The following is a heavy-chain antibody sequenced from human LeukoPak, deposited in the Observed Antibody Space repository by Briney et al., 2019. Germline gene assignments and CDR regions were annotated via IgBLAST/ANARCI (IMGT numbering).Heavy chain of an antibody. CDR3: TTGVAGDSSGFYY. Sequence: GGSLRLSCAASGFTFSNAWMSWVRQAPGKGLEWVGRIKSKTDGGTTDYAAPVKGRFTISRDDSKNTLYLQMNSLKTEDTAVYYCTTGVAGDSSGFYYWGQGTLVTVSS. CDR1: GFTFSNAW. V-gene: IGHV3-15*01. D-gene: IGHD3-22*01. J-gene: IGHJ4*02. CDR2: IKSKTDGGTT.